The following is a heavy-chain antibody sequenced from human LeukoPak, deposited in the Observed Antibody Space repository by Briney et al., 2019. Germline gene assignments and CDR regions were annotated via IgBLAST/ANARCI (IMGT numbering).Heavy chain of an antibody. D-gene: IGHD3-22*01. J-gene: IGHJ1*01. CDR1: GGSFSGYY. CDR3: AGGRRRVTMIVVTYFQH. Sequence: SETLSLTCAVYGGSFSGYYWSWIRQPPGKGLEWIGEINHSGSTNYNPSLKGRVTISVDTSKNQFSLKLSSVTAADTAVYYCAGGRRRVTMIVVTYFQHWGQGTLVTVSS. CDR2: INHSGST. V-gene: IGHV4-34*01.